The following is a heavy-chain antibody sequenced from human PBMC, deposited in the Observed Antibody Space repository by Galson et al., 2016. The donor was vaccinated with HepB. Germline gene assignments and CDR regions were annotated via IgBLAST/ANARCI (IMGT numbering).Heavy chain of an antibody. CDR2: IYHSGST. D-gene: IGHD4/OR15-4a*01. CDR3: ARGGRKGLWGYYFDF. J-gene: IGHJ4*02. V-gene: IGHV4-31*03. CDR1: GVSITSGGYY. Sequence: TLSLTCTVSGVSITSGGYYWSWIRQHPGKGLEWIGYIYHSGSTYYNSPLKSRVSISVDTSKNQFSLKLNSLTAADTAVYFCARGGRKGLWGYYFDFWGQGTLVTVSS.